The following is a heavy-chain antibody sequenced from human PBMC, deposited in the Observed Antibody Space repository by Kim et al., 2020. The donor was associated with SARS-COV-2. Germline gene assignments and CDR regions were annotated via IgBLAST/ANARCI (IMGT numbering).Heavy chain of an antibody. CDR2: ST. Sequence: STNYSPARQDRVTISVDTSKNQFSLKLSSVTAADTAVYYCARGGGDYFDYWGQGTLVTVSS. D-gene: IGHD4-17*01. J-gene: IGHJ4*02. CDR3: ARGGGDYFDY. V-gene: IGHV4-59*09.